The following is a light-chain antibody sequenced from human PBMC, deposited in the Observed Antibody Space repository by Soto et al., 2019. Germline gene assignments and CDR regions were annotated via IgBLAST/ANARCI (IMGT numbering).Light chain of an antibody. Sequence: DIQMTQSPSTLSPSVGDRVTITCRASQSISSWLAWYQQKPGKAPKLLIYDASSLESGVPSRFSGSGSGTEFTLTISSLQPDDFATYYCQQYNSYSSVTFGQGTRLEIK. CDR3: QQYNSYSSVT. J-gene: IGKJ5*01. V-gene: IGKV1-5*01. CDR2: DAS. CDR1: QSISSW.